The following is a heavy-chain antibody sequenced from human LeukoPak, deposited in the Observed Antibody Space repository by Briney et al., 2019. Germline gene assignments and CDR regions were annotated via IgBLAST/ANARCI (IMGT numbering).Heavy chain of an antibody. CDR2: ISSSATYI. Sequence: GGSLRLSCATSGFTFSSYSMSWVRQAPGKGLEWVSYISSSATYIHYADSVKGRFTISRDYARNSLFLLMNSLRAEDTAVYYCARERVTRHFDYWGPGTLVTVSS. CDR1: GFTFSSYS. CDR3: ARERVTRHFDY. D-gene: IGHD4-23*01. J-gene: IGHJ4*02. V-gene: IGHV3-21*01.